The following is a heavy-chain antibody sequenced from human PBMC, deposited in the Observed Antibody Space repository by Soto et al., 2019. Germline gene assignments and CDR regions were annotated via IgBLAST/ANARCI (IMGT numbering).Heavy chain of an antibody. CDR2: IKSNTDGGTT. V-gene: IGHV3-15*07. Sequence: PGGSLRLSCAASGFTFSVAWMNWVRQAPGKGLEWVGRIKSNTDGGTTDYAAPVKGRFTISRDNAKNSLYPQMNSLRAEDTAVYYCARPDSPDAFDIWGQGTMVTVSS. J-gene: IGHJ3*02. CDR3: ARPDSPDAFDI. CDR1: GFTFSVAW. D-gene: IGHD2-15*01.